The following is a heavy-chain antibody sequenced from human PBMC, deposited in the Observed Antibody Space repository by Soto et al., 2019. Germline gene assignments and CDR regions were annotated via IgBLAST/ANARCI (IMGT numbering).Heavy chain of an antibody. CDR3: ARGPLSGTTYAFDI. Sequence: QVQLVQSGAEVKKPGSSVKVSCKASGGTFSSYTISWVRQAPGQGLEWMGRIIPILGIANYAQKFQGRVTITADKSTSTAYMELSSLRSEDTAVCYCARGPLSGTTYAFDIWGQGRMGTVSS. D-gene: IGHD1-1*01. J-gene: IGHJ3*02. V-gene: IGHV1-69*02. CDR1: GGTFSSYT. CDR2: IIPILGIA.